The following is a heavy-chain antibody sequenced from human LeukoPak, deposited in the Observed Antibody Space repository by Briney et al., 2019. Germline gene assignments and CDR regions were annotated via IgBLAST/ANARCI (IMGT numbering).Heavy chain of an antibody. CDR2: ISWNSGSI. V-gene: IGHV3-9*02. Sequence: PGRSLRLSCAASGFTSDDYAMHWVRQAPGKGLEWVSGISWNSGSIGYADSVKGRFTISRDNAKNSLYPQMNSLRAEDMALYYCAKDIAAAGFLPHFDYWGQGTLVTVSS. D-gene: IGHD6-13*01. J-gene: IGHJ4*02. CDR3: AKDIAAAGFLPHFDY. CDR1: GFTSDDYA.